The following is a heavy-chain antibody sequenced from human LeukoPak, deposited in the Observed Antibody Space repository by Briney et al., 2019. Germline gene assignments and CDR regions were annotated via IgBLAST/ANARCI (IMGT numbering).Heavy chain of an antibody. V-gene: IGHV4-39*07. CDR2: IYYSGST. CDR3: AREIAVAGVYYYGMDV. D-gene: IGHD6-13*01. J-gene: IGHJ6*02. CDR1: GGSISSSSYY. Sequence: SETLSLTCTVSGGSISSSSYYWGWIHQPPGKGLEWIGSIYYSGSTYYNPSLKSRVTISVDTSKNQFSLKLSSVTAADTAVYYCAREIAVAGVYYYGMDVWGQGTTVTVSS.